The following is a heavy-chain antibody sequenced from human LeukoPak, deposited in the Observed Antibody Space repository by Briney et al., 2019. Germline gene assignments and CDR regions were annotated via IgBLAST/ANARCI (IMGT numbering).Heavy chain of an antibody. Sequence: GASVKVSCKVSGYTLTELSMHWVRQAPGKGLEWMGGFDPEDGETIYAQKFQGRVTITADESTSTAYMELSSLRSEDTAVYYCASLYGRDSSGYPYWGQGTLVTVSS. CDR3: ASLYGRDSSGYPY. V-gene: IGHV1-24*01. D-gene: IGHD3-22*01. CDR1: GYTLTELS. J-gene: IGHJ4*02. CDR2: FDPEDGET.